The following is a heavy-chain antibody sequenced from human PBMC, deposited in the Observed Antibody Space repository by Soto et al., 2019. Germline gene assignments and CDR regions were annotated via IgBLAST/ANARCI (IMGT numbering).Heavy chain of an antibody. J-gene: IGHJ6*02. Sequence: ASVKVSCKASGYTFTSYGISWVRQAPGQGLEWMGWISAYNGNTNYAQKLQGRVTMTTDTSTSTAYMELRSLRSDDTAVYYCARGKGGIQLWPPSSYYYGMDVWGQGTTVTVSS. CDR2: ISAYNGNT. D-gene: IGHD5-18*01. CDR3: ARGKGGIQLWPPSSYYYGMDV. V-gene: IGHV1-18*01. CDR1: GYTFTSYG.